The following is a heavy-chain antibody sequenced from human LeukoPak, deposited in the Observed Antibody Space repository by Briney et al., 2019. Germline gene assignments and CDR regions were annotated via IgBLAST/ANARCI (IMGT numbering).Heavy chain of an antibody. D-gene: IGHD3-16*01. CDR3: ARGGGYYSDY. CDR1: GYTFTAHA. CDR2: ISAYNGNT. J-gene: IGHJ4*02. Sequence: ASVKVSCKASGYTFTAHAVHWVRQAPGQGLEWMGWISAYNGNTNYAQKLQGRVTMTTDTSTSTAYMELRSLRSDDTAVYYCARGGGYYSDYWGQGTLVTVSS. V-gene: IGHV1-18*01.